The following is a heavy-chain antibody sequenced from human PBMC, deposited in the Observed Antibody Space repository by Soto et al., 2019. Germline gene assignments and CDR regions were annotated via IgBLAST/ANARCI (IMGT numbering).Heavy chain of an antibody. CDR2: INPNSGGT. Sequence: ASVKVSCKASGYTFTGYYMHWVRQAPGQGLEWMGWINPNSGGTNYAQKFQGWVTMTRDTSISTAYMELSRLRSDDTAVYYCARTKALYCSSTSCAPPDDAFDIWGQGTMVTVSS. D-gene: IGHD2-2*01. CDR1: GYTFTGYY. CDR3: ARTKALYCSSTSCAPPDDAFDI. J-gene: IGHJ3*02. V-gene: IGHV1-2*04.